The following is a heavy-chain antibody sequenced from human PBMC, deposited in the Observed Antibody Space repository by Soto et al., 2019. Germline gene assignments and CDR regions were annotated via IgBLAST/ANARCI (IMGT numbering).Heavy chain of an antibody. CDR1: GGSISSSNW. D-gene: IGHD1-26*01. CDR3: ARSNSGNYYEVFDY. V-gene: IGHV4-4*02. CDR2: IYHSGST. J-gene: IGHJ4*02. Sequence: QVQLQESGPGLVKPSGTLSLTCAVSGGSISSSNWWSWVRQPPGKGLEWIGEIYHSGSTNYNPSLKSRVTISVDKSKNQFSLKLSSVTAADTALYYWARSNSGNYYEVFDYWGQGTLVTVSS.